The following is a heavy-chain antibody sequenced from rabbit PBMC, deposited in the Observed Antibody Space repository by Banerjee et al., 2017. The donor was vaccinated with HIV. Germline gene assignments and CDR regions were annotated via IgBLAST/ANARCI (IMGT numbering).Heavy chain of an antibody. Sequence: QEQLVESGGGLVQPEGSLTLTCTASGFSFSSSYYMCWVRQAPGKGLEWIACIYTGSSGRTYYASWAKGRFTISSNNAQNTVDLQMNSLTAADTATYFYARDGGLWSLDLWGQGTLVTVS. CDR1: GFSFSSSYY. V-gene: IGHV1S45*01. CDR3: ARDGGLWSLDL. J-gene: IGHJ3*01. CDR2: IYTGSSGRT. D-gene: IGHD2-1*01.